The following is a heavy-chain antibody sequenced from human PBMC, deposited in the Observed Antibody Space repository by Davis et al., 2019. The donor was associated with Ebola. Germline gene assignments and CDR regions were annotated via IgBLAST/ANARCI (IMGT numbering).Heavy chain of an antibody. CDR2: ISSSSSYI. V-gene: IGHV3-21*01. Sequence: GGSLRLSCAASGFTFSSYSMNWVRQAPGKGLEWVSSISSSSSYIYYADSVKGRFTISRDNAKNSLYLQMNSLRAEDTAVYYCTQMMWAAAGTRYFDYWGQGTLVTVSS. D-gene: IGHD6-13*01. J-gene: IGHJ4*02. CDR3: TQMMWAAAGTRYFDY. CDR1: GFTFSSYS.